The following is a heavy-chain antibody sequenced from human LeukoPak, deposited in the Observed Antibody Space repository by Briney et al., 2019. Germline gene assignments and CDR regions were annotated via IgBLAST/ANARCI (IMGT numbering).Heavy chain of an antibody. CDR1: GFTVSGNY. Sequence: GGSLRLSCAVSGFTVSGNYMSWVRQAPGKGLEWVSLIYSGGTTYYADSVKGRFTISRDSSKNTLYLQMNSLRAEDTAVYYCARRAGDYSHPYDYWGQGTLVTVSS. CDR2: IYSGGTT. J-gene: IGHJ4*02. CDR3: ARRAGDYSHPYDY. V-gene: IGHV3-53*01. D-gene: IGHD3-22*01.